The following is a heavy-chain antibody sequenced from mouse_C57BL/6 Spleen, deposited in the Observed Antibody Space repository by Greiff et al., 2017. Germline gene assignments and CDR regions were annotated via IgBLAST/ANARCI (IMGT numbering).Heavy chain of an antibody. D-gene: IGHD1-1*01. Sequence: VKLMESGAELVKPGASVKISCKASGYAFSSYWMNWVKQRPGKGLEWIGQNYPGDGDTNYNGKFKGKATLTADKSSSTAYMQLSSLTSEDSAVYFCARARVYYGSSGWYFDVWGTGTTVTVSS. V-gene: IGHV1-80*01. J-gene: IGHJ1*03. CDR3: ARARVYYGSSGWYFDV. CDR1: GYAFSSYW. CDR2: NYPGDGDT.